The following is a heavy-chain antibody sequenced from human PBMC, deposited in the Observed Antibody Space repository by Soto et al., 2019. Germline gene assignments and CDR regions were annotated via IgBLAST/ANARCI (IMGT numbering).Heavy chain of an antibody. Sequence: QVQLVESGGGLVKPGGSLRLSCAASGFTFSDYYMRWIRQAPGKGLEWVSYISSSGSTIYYADSVKGRFTISRDNAKNSLYLQMNSLRAEDTAVYYCARREYSGYVRYYYYYYMDVWGKGTTVTVSS. CDR1: GFTFSDYY. CDR2: ISSSGSTI. CDR3: ARREYSGYVRYYYYYYMDV. J-gene: IGHJ6*03. D-gene: IGHD5-12*01. V-gene: IGHV3-11*01.